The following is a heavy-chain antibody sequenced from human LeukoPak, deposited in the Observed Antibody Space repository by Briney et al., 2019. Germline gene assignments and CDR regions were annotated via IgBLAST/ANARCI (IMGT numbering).Heavy chain of an antibody. D-gene: IGHD6-6*01. CDR2: ISSSSSYI. J-gene: IGHJ4*02. Sequence: GGSLRLSCAASGFTFSSYSMNWVRQAPGKGLEWVSSISSSSSYIYYADSVKGRFTISRDNAKNSLYLQMNSLRADDTAVYYCARAGSSSSGPSVYWGQGTMVTVSS. CDR3: ARAGSSSSGPSVY. V-gene: IGHV3-21*01. CDR1: GFTFSSYS.